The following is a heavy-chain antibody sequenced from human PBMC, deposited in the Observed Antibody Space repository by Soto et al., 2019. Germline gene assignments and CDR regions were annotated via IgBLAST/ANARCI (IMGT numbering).Heavy chain of an antibody. D-gene: IGHD3-9*01. V-gene: IGHV3-64D*06. Sequence: PGGSLRLSCSASGFTFSSYAMHWVRQAPGKGLEYVSAISSNGGSTYYADSVKGRFTISRDNSKNTLYLQMSSLRAEDTAVYYCVPIRYFDWLLWPPSFDYWGQGTLVPVSS. CDR1: GFTFSSYA. CDR3: VPIRYFDWLLWPPSFDY. J-gene: IGHJ4*02. CDR2: ISSNGGST.